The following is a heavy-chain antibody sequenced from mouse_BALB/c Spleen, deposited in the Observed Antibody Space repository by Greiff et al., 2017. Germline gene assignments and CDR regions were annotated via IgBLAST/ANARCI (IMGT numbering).Heavy chain of an antibody. Sequence: EVKLVESGGGLVKPGGSLKLSCAASGFTFSDYYMYWVRQTPEKRLEWVATISDGGSYTYYPDSVKGRFTISRDNAKNNLYLQMSSLKSEDTAMYYCARGGLYRYETWFAYWGQGTLVTVSA. CDR1: GFTFSDYY. CDR3: ARGGLYRYETWFAY. CDR2: ISDGGSYT. D-gene: IGHD2-14*01. V-gene: IGHV5-4*02. J-gene: IGHJ3*01.